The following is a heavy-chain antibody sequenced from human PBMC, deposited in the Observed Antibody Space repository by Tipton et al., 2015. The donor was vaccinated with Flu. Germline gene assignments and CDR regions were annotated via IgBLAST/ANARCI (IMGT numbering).Heavy chain of an antibody. D-gene: IGHD3-10*02. V-gene: IGHV4-39*01. CDR3: ARLSYYDVDLKNFYFDY. CDR1: VAPSEVLITS. J-gene: IGHJ4*02. Sequence: GLVSPRRPCPSPALSLVAPSEVLITSVPGSASPPGKRLELIGSIYPSGTTYYSPSLNSRVTISVDTSKSQFSLKLTSVTAADTAVYYCARLSYYDVDLKNFYFDYWGQGALVTVSS. CDR2: IYPSGTT.